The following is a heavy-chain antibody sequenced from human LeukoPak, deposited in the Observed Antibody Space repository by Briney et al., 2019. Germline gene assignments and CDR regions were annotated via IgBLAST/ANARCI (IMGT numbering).Heavy chain of an antibody. CDR1: GYFFSNYS. J-gene: IGHJ4*02. D-gene: IGHD6-19*01. CDR2: IYPGDSDT. V-gene: IGHV5-51*01. Sequence: GESLKISCKAFGYFFSNYSIAWVRQMPGKGLEWMGIIYPGDSDTRYSPPFQGQVTISADNSISTAYLQWSSLKASDTAMYYCARSITSAWYDDYWGQGTLVTVSS. CDR3: ARSITSAWYDDY.